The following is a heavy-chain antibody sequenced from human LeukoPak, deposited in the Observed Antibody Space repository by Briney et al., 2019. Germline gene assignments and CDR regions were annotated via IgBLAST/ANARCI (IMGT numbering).Heavy chain of an antibody. J-gene: IGHJ4*01. Sequence: SETLSLTCTVSGGSISTYYWSWLRQPPGKGLEWIGYIYYSGSTNYNPSLKSRVTISVDTSKNQFSLKLSSVTAADTAVYYCARQEWQQLVIIDYWGQGTLVTVSS. D-gene: IGHD6-13*01. CDR2: IYYSGST. CDR3: ARQEWQQLVIIDY. CDR1: GGSISTYY. V-gene: IGHV4-59*08.